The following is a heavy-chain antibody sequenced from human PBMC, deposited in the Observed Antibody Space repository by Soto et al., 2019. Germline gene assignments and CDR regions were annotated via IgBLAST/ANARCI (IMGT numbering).Heavy chain of an antibody. CDR2: ISSNGGST. D-gene: IGHD3-22*01. J-gene: IGHJ4*02. V-gene: IGHV3-64D*08. Sequence: PGGSLRLSCSASGFTFSSYAMHWVRQAPGKGLEYVSAISSNGGSTYYADSVKGRFTISRDNSKNTLYLQMSSLRAEDTAVYYCVKDSDDYYDSSGYYYEGTNYFDYWGQGTLVTVSS. CDR1: GFTFSSYA. CDR3: VKDSDDYYDSSGYYYEGTNYFDY.